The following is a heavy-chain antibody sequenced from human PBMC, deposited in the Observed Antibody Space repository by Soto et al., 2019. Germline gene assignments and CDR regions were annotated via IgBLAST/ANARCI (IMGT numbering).Heavy chain of an antibody. V-gene: IGHV3-21*01. CDR1: GFTFSSYS. Sequence: EVQLVESGGGLVKPGGSLRLSCAASGFTFSSYSMNWVRQAPGKGLEWVSSISSSSSYIYYADSVKGRCTISRDNAKNSLYLQMNSLRAEDAAVYYCARDYYSSGWYCCGDWGQGTLVTVSS. D-gene: IGHD6-19*01. J-gene: IGHJ1*01. CDR2: ISSSSSYI. CDR3: ARDYYSSGWYCCGD.